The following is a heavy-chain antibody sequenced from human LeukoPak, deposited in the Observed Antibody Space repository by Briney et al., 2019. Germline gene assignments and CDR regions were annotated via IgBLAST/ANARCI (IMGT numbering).Heavy chain of an antibody. J-gene: IGHJ3*02. CDR2: VYYTGST. V-gene: IGHV4-59*01. D-gene: IGHD2-2*02. CDR1: GGSISNYY. CDR3: ASHISYTFDI. Sequence: PSETLSLTCTVSGGSISNYYWSWMRQPPGKGLDWIGYVYYTGSTNYNPSLKSRVTISVDTSKNQFSLKLSSVTAADTAIYYCASHISYTFDIWGQGTMVTVSS.